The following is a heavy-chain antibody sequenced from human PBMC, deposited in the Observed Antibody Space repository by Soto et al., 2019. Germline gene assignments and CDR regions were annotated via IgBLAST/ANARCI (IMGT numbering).Heavy chain of an antibody. J-gene: IGHJ5*02. CDR1: GFTFSSYS. V-gene: IGHV3-21*01. Sequence: LRLSCAASGFTFSSYSMNWVRQTPGKGLEWVSSISGSSSNMYYADSVKGRFTISRDNAKNSLYLQMNSLRAEDTAVYYCAKDPNFDFWSGYSGSGWFDPWGQGTLVTVSS. CDR3: AKDPNFDFWSGYSGSGWFDP. CDR2: ISGSSSNM. D-gene: IGHD3-3*01.